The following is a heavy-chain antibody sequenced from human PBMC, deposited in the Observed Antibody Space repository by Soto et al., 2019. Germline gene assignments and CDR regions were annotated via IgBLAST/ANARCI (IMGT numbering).Heavy chain of an antibody. CDR2: ISGSGAST. J-gene: IGHJ5*02. Sequence: PGGSLRLSCAASGFTFSSYAMSWVRQAPGKGLEWVSAISGSGASTYYADSVKGRFTISRDNSASTAYMELSSLRSEDTAVYYCARGFPLWFDPWGQGTLVTVSS. CDR1: GFTFSSYA. V-gene: IGHV3-23*01. CDR3: ARGFPLWFDP. D-gene: IGHD3-16*02.